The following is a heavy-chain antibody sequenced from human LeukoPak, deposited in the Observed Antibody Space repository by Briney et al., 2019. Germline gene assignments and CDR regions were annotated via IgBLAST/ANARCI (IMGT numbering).Heavy chain of an antibody. J-gene: IGHJ1*01. V-gene: IGHV3-23*01. D-gene: IGHD3-10*01. CDR1: GFTFSSYA. CDR2: TSGSDGTT. CDR3: TTDDYYGSGSYFLYEYLNQ. Sequence: PGGSLRLSCAASGFTFSSYAMSWVRQAPGKGLEWVSATSGSDGTTYYADSVKGRFTISRDNSKNTLHLQMNSLKTDDTAVYYCTTDDYYGSGSYFLYEYLNQWGQGTLVTVSS.